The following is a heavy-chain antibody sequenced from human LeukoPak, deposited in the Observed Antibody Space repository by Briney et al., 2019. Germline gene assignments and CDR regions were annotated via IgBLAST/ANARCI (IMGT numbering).Heavy chain of an antibody. CDR1: GVSVSSGSYY. V-gene: IGHV4-61*01. CDR2: IYYSGST. Sequence: SETLSLTCTVSGVSVSSGSYYWSWIRQPPGKGLEWIGYIYYSGSTNYNPPLKSRVTISVDTSKNQFSLKLSSVTAADTAVYYCARVAVVVFDYWGQGTLVTVSS. D-gene: IGHD3-22*01. J-gene: IGHJ4*02. CDR3: ARVAVVVFDY.